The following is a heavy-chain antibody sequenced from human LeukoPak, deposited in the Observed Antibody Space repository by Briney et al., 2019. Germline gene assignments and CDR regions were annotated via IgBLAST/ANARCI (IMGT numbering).Heavy chain of an antibody. CDR3: ARVRLSVREALHY. CDR1: GGSISRSIHY. Sequence: SETLSLTCTVSGGSISRSIHYWGWVRQSPGKGLEWIANIYYSGTTYYNPSLKSRVTISVDKSKNQFSLKLSSVTAADTAVYYCARVRLSVREALHYWGQGTLVTVSS. D-gene: IGHD3-10*01. V-gene: IGHV4-39*07. CDR2: IYYSGTT. J-gene: IGHJ4*02.